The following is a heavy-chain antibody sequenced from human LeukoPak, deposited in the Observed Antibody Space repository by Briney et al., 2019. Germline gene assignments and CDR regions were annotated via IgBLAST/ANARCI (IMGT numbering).Heavy chain of an antibody. CDR1: GFTFSSYG. V-gene: IGHV3-30*02. CDR3: AKVGGEFNWNYYYYYCMDV. CDR2: IRYDGSNK. D-gene: IGHD1-20*01. J-gene: IGHJ6*03. Sequence: PGGSLRLSCAASGFTFSSYGMHWVRQAPGKGLEWVAFIRYDGSNKYYADSVKGRFTISRDNSKNTLYLQMNSLRAEDTAVYYCAKVGGEFNWNYYYYYCMDVWGKGTTVTVSS.